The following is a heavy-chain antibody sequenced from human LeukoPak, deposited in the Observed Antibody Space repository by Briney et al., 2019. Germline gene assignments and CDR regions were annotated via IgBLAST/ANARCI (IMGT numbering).Heavy chain of an antibody. V-gene: IGHV6-1*01. CDR3: ARDPGAGGYSGYVRFDY. D-gene: IGHD5-12*01. J-gene: IGHJ4*02. Sequence: SQTLSLTCAISGDRVSSNSAAWNWIRQSPSRGLEWLGRTYYRSKWYNDYAVSVKSRITINPDTSKNQFSLQLNSVTPEDTAVYYCARDPGAGGYSGYVRFDYWGQGTLVTVSS. CDR1: GDRVSSNSAA. CDR2: TYYRSKWYN.